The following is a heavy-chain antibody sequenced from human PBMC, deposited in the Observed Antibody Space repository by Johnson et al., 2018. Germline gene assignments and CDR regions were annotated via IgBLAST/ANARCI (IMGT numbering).Heavy chain of an antibody. CDR3: TRHSYYDSRGVDAFDI. D-gene: IGHD3-22*01. CDR2: IRSKANSYAT. Sequence: VQLVESGGGLVQPGGSLKLSCAASGFTFSGSAMHWVRQASGKGLEWVGRIRSKANSYATAYAASVKGRFTIPRDDSKNTAYLQMNSMKTEDTAGESCTRHSYYDSRGVDAFDIWGQGTMGPVSS. CDR1: GFTFSGSA. J-gene: IGHJ3*02. V-gene: IGHV3-73*01.